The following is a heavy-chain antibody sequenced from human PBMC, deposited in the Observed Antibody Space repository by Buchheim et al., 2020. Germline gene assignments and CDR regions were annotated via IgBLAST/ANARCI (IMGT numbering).Heavy chain of an antibody. V-gene: IGHV3-66*01. CDR1: GFTVNNNY. D-gene: IGHD2-2*03. CDR2: IYSGGST. J-gene: IGHJ4*02. Sequence: EVLLVQSGGGLVQPGGSLRLSCAASGFTVNNNYMSWVRQAPGKGLECVSLIYSGGSTYYADSVKGRFTISRDSSSNTLYLQMNSLRADDTAVYYCTRDGSHLPGDYWGQGTL. CDR3: TRDGSHLPGDY.